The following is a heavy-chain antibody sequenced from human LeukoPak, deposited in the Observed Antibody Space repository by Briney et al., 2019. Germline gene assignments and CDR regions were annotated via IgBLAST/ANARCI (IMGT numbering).Heavy chain of an antibody. CDR1: GESFSGYY. CDR2: INYSGST. V-gene: IGHV4-34*01. Sequence: PSETLSLTCAVYGESFSGYYWSWIRQPPGKGPEWMGEINYSGSTKYNPSLKSRVTISVDTSKHQFSLKLSSVTAAATAVYFCATGRNGVVPAPILGVGPLAYYHYMDVWGKGTTVTVSS. J-gene: IGHJ6*03. CDR3: ATGRNGVVPAPILGVGPLAYYHYMDV. D-gene: IGHD2-2*02.